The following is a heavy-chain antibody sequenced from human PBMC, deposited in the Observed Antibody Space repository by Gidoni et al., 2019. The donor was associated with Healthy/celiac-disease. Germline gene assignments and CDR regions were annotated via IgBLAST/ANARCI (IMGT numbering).Heavy chain of an antibody. Sequence: EVQLVESGGGLVKPGGSLRLSCAASGFTFSSYSTNWVRQAPGKGLEWVSSISSSSSYIYYADSVKGRFTISRDNAKNSLYLQMNSLRAEDTAVYYCARESQQQLGGPNWFDPWGQGTLVTVSS. CDR1: GFTFSSYS. CDR2: ISSSSSYI. CDR3: ARESQQQLGGPNWFDP. J-gene: IGHJ5*02. V-gene: IGHV3-21*01. D-gene: IGHD6-13*01.